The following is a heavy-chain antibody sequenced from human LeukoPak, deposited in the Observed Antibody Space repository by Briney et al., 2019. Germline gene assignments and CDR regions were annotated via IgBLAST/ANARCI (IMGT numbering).Heavy chain of an antibody. J-gene: IGHJ3*02. D-gene: IGHD3-22*01. CDR1: GFTFSNAW. CDR3: TTDRYDSSGYYYVKAFDI. CDR2: IKSKTDGGTT. Sequence: PGGSLRLSCAASGFTFSNAWMSWVRQAPGKGLEWVGRIKSKTDGGTTDYAAPVKGTFTISRDDSKNTLYLQMNSLKTEDTAVYYCTTDRYDSSGYYYVKAFDIWGQGTMVTVSS. V-gene: IGHV3-15*01.